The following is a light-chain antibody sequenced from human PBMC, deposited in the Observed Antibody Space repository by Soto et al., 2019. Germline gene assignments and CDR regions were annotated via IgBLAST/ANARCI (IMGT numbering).Light chain of an antibody. J-gene: IGLJ1*01. CDR2: DVS. CDR3: SSYTNSGTYV. CDR1: SSDVGSYNY. Sequence: QCVLPQPASVSGSPGQSITISCNGTSSDVGSYNYVSWYQQDPGKAPKLIFYDVSNRPSGVSDRFSVSKSGNTASLTISNLQAEDEAAYYCSSYTNSGTYVFGTGTKVTVL. V-gene: IGLV2-14*01.